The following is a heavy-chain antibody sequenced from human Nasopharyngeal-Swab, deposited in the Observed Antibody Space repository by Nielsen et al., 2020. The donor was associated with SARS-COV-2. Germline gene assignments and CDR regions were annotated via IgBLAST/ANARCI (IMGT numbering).Heavy chain of an antibody. CDR3: ARVGLYSLGYDSSGYYPDY. CDR2: IYYSGST. D-gene: IGHD3-22*01. V-gene: IGHV4-61*01. J-gene: IGHJ4*02. Sequence: SETLSLTCTVSGGSVRSGSHYWSWIRQPPGKGLEWIGNIYYSGSTNYNPSLKSRVTISVDTSKNQFSLKLSSVTAADTALYYCARVGLYSLGYDSSGYYPDYWGQGTLVTVSS. CDR1: GGSVRSGSHY.